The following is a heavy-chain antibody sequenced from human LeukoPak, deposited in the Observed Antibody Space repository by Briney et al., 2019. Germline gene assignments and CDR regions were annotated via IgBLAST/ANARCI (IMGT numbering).Heavy chain of an antibody. CDR2: IENDGSEK. CDR3: ARVGTAEGTLEDY. Sequence: PGGSLRLSCAASGFTFSVYWMSWVRQPPGRGLEWVANIENDGSEKYYVDSVKGRFTISRDNAKNSLYLQMNSLRAEDTAVYYCARVGTAEGTLEDYWGQGTLVTVSS. D-gene: IGHD6-13*01. CDR1: GFTFSVYW. J-gene: IGHJ4*02. V-gene: IGHV3-7*01.